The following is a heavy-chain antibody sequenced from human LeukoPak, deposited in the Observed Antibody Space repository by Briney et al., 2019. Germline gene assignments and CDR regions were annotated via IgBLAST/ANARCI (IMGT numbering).Heavy chain of an antibody. D-gene: IGHD6-19*01. V-gene: IGHV3-15*01. J-gene: IGHJ4*02. CDR1: GFTFSKAW. CDR3: TTGSGYSTDWYGF. CDR2: ILSNIDGGTT. Sequence: PGVSLRHSCAVSGFTFSKAWMSWVRQTPGKGLEWVGRILSNIDGGTTDYAAPVKGRFTISRDDSKSTLYLQMNSLTTEDTAVYYCTTGSGYSTDWYGFWGQGTLVTVSS.